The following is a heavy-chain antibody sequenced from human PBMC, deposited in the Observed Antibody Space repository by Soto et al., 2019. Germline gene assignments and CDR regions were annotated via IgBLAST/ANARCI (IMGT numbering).Heavy chain of an antibody. CDR3: ARGIATGQLDP. CDR2: INPDNGNT. D-gene: IGHD2-15*01. J-gene: IGHJ5*02. CDR1: GYTFTRYT. V-gene: IGHV1-3*01. Sequence: ASVKVFCKASGYTFTRYTMNWVRQAPGQRLEWMGWINPDNGNTKSSQKFQDRVIITRDTSASTAYMDLSSLRSEDTAVYYCARGIATGQLDPWGQGTLVTVSS.